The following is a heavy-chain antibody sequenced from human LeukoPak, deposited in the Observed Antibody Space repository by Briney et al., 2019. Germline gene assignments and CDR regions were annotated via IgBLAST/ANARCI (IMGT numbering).Heavy chain of an antibody. V-gene: IGHV4-34*01. CDR1: GGSFSDYY. J-gene: IGHJ4*02. CDR2: INHSGSP. D-gene: IGHD3-9*01. CDR3: ARDVRDYYDILTGPGGDY. Sequence: SETLSLTCAVYGGSFSDYYWTWIRQPPGKGLEWIGEINHSGSPNNNPSLKSRVTISVDKSKNQFSLKLSSVTAADTAVYYCARDVRDYYDILTGPGGDYWGQGTLVTVSS.